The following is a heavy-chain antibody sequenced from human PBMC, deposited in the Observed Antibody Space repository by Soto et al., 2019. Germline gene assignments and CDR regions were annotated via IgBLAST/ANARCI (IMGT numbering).Heavy chain of an antibody. Sequence: QVQLQESGPGLVKPSQTLSLTCTVSGGSISSGDYYWSWIRQPPGKGLEWIGYIYYSGSTYYNPSLKSRVTISVDTSKSQFSLKLSSVTAADTAVYYCASSYTTVTTGDQFDYWGQGTLVTVSS. CDR1: GGSISSGDYY. V-gene: IGHV4-30-4*01. CDR3: ASSYTTVTTGDQFDY. CDR2: IYYSGST. J-gene: IGHJ4*02. D-gene: IGHD4-17*01.